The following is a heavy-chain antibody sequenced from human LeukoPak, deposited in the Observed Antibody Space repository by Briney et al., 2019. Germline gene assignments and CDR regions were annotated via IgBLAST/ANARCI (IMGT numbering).Heavy chain of an antibody. D-gene: IGHD4-23*01. CDR1: GGTFSSSA. V-gene: IGHV1-69*13. CDR3: ARTTTVVTPGADNDH. Sequence: SVKVSCKASGGTFSSSAISWVRQAPGQGLEWMGGINTIFGTAKYAQKFQGRTADESTSTAYMELSSLRSEDTAVYYCARTTTVVTPGADNDHWGQGTLVTVSS. J-gene: IGHJ4*02. CDR2: INTIFGTA.